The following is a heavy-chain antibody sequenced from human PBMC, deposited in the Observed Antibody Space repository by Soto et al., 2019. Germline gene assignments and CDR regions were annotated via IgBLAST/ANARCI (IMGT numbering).Heavy chain of an antibody. V-gene: IGHV4-30-4*01. CDR3: ARGRFGEIHDY. CDR1: SVSITDGVDFY. J-gene: IGHJ4*02. CDR2: IFYSGST. D-gene: IGHD3-10*01. Sequence: SETLSLTCTVSSVSITDGVDFYWSWLRQPPGKGLEWIGYIFYSGSTHYNAALKRRLAISVDTSKNQFSLNLFSVTAADTAVYYCARGRFGEIHDYWGPGSLVTVSS.